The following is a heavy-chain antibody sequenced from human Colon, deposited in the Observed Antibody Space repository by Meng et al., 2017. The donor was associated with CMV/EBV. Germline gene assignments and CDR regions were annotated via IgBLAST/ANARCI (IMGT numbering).Heavy chain of an antibody. CDR1: GYTSTDHS. V-gene: IGHV1-3*04. D-gene: IGHD5-12*01. CDR3: ARAREVGYSAYDYYDF. J-gene: IGHJ4*02. CDR2: ITTGDGNT. Sequence: SGYTSTDHSLHWVRQAPGQRPEWMGWITTGDGNTRYSQKFQGRVTMTTDTLTSTAYMELTSLKSDDTAVFYCARAREVGYSAYDYYDFWGQGTLVTVSS.